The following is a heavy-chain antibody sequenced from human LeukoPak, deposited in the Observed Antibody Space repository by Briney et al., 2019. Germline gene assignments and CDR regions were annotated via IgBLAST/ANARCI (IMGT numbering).Heavy chain of an antibody. CDR3: ARGLGYCSGGSCPNWFDP. D-gene: IGHD2-15*01. Sequence: GGSLRLSCAASGFTFSSYSMNWVRQAPGKGLEWVSSISSSSSYIYYADSVKGRFTISRDNAKNSLYLQMNSLRAEDTAVYYCARGLGYCSGGSCPNWFDPWGQGTLVTVSS. J-gene: IGHJ5*02. CDR2: ISSSSSYI. CDR1: GFTFSSYS. V-gene: IGHV3-21*01.